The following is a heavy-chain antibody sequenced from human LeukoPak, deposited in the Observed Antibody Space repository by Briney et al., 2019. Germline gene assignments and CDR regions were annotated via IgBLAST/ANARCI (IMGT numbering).Heavy chain of an antibody. CDR3: ARESTGITMIVERLGAFDI. V-gene: IGHV3-7*01. Sequence: PGGSLRLSCAASGFTFSSYWMSWVRQAPGKGLEWVANIKQDGSEKYYVDSVKGRFTISRDNAKNSLYLQMNSLRAEDTAVYYCARESTGITMIVERLGAFDIWGQGTMVTVSS. CDR1: GFTFSSYW. J-gene: IGHJ3*02. D-gene: IGHD3-22*01. CDR2: IKQDGSEK.